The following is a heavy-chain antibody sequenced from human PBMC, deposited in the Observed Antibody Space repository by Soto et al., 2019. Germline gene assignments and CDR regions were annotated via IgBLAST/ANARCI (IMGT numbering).Heavy chain of an antibody. J-gene: IGHJ4*02. CDR3: ARGRYSLIYSFDY. V-gene: IGHV4-31*03. Sequence: QVQLQESGPGLVKPSQTLSLTCTVSGDSINSNGFYWSWIRQHPEKGLEWIGYIYYNGNTLYNPSLGSRVTISVDTSKIKFSLHLTSVTAADTAVYYCARGRYSLIYSFDYWAREPWSPSPQ. CDR2: IYYNGNT. CDR1: GDSINSNGFY. D-gene: IGHD5-18*01.